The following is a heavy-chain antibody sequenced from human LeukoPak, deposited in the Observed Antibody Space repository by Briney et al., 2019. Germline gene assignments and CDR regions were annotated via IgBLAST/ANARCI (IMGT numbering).Heavy chain of an antibody. CDR2: ICYSGST. CDR1: GGSISSSSYN. Sequence: SGTLSLTCTVSGGSISSSSYNWVWMRQPPGEGREWIGSICYSGSTYYNPSLKSPVTISVNTSKNQFSLKMSSVTAAATAVYYCAGGRGGTYFDSWGQGTLVTVSS. CDR3: AGGRGGTYFDS. J-gene: IGHJ4*02. V-gene: IGHV4-39*07. D-gene: IGHD3-16*01.